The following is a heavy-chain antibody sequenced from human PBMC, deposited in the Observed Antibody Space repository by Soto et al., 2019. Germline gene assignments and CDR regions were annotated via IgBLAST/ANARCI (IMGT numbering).Heavy chain of an antibody. J-gene: IGHJ5*02. CDR1: VASISSGGYY. CDR2: IYYSGST. V-gene: IGHV4-31*03. CDR3: ARESKYDTSGYPPWFAP. Sequence: QVQLQESGPGLVEPSQTLSLTCTVSVASISSGGYYWSWIRQHPGEGLEWIGYIYYSGSTSYNPSLKSRVTISVATSKNQFSLKLSSVTDADTAVYYCARESKYDTSGYPPWFAPWGQGTLVTVSS. D-gene: IGHD3-22*01.